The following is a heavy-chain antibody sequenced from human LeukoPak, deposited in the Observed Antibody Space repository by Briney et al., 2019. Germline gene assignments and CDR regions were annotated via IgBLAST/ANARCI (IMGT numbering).Heavy chain of an antibody. J-gene: IGHJ4*02. D-gene: IGHD6-19*01. CDR2: FDPEDGET. Sequence: ASVKVSCKASGYTFTSYGISWVRQAPGKGLEWMGGFDPEDGETIYAQKFQGRVTMTEDTSTDTAYMELSSLRSEDTAVYYCATEKAVARGYYWGQGTLVTVSS. CDR1: GYTFTSYG. V-gene: IGHV1-24*01. CDR3: ATEKAVARGYY.